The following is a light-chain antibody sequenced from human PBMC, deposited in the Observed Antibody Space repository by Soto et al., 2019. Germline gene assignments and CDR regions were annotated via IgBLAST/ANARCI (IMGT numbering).Light chain of an antibody. CDR2: AAT. J-gene: IGKJ1*01. Sequence: DIQMTPSPSSLSASVGDRVTITCRASQSNSSYLNWYQQKPGKAPKLLIYAATSLQSGLPSRFSGSGSGTDFTLTISRLQAEAFATYYCQQSYSTPTFGQGTKVEIK. V-gene: IGKV1-39*01. CDR1: QSNSSY. CDR3: QQSYSTPT.